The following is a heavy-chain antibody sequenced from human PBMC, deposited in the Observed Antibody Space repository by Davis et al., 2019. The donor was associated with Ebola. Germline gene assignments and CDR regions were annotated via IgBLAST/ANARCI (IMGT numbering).Heavy chain of an antibody. CDR1: GDTFSTYI. V-gene: IGHV1-69*06. Sequence: SVKVSCKASGDTFSTYIISWVRQAPGQGLEWMGGIIPMFGTTDYAQKFQGRVTITADKSTTTAYMELSSLRYEDTAMYYCARGRRLYSATGGDWFDPWGQGTLVTVSS. CDR2: IIPMFGTT. D-gene: IGHD5-12*01. CDR3: ARGRRLYSATGGDWFDP. J-gene: IGHJ5*02.